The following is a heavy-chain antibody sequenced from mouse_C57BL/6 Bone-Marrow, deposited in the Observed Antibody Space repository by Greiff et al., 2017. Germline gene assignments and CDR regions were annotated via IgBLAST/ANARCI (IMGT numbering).Heavy chain of an antibody. Sequence: EVMLVQSGGDLVKPGASLKLSCEASGFTFSSYGMSWVRQTPDQRLEWVATIRSGGSYTYYPESLKGQSTLSRDNAKNTLYLQLSSLKSEDTAMYYCARHGWEFAYWGQGTLVTVSA. CDR1: GFTFSSYG. J-gene: IGHJ3*01. CDR3: ARHGWEFAY. V-gene: IGHV5-6*02. D-gene: IGHD4-1*01. CDR2: IRSGGSYT.